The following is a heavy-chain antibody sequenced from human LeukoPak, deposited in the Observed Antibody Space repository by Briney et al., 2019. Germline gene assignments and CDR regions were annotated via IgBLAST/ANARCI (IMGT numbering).Heavy chain of an antibody. V-gene: IGHV4-39*01. CDR2: IYYSGST. J-gene: IGHJ3*02. CDR3: ASRNRFSYAFDI. D-gene: IGHD3-3*01. CDR1: GGSISSSSYY. Sequence: SKTLSLTCTVSGGSISSSSYYWGWIRQPPGKGLEWIGSIYYSGSTYYNPSLKSRVTISVDTSKNQFSLKLSSVTAADTAVYYCASRNRFSYAFDIWGQGTMVTVSS.